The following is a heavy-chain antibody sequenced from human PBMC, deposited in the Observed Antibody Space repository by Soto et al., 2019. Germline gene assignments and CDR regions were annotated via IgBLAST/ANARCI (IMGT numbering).Heavy chain of an antibody. D-gene: IGHD3-3*01. J-gene: IGHJ6*03. V-gene: IGHV1-69*02. Sequence: SVKVSCKASGYTFTSYTISWVRQAPGQGLEWMGRIIPILGIANYAQKFQGRVTITADKSTSTAYMELSSLRSEDTAVYYCATRQLYDFWSGYASYYYYYYMDVWGKGTTVTVSS. CDR1: GYTFTSYT. CDR3: ATRQLYDFWSGYASYYYYYYMDV. CDR2: IIPILGIA.